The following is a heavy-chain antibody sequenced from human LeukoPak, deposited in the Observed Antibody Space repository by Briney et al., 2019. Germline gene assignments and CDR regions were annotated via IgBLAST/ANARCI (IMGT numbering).Heavy chain of an antibody. D-gene: IGHD3-22*01. CDR1: GFTFSSYA. V-gene: IGHV3-23*01. CDR3: AKDRHYYDSSGYYYWNFDL. Sequence: GGSLRLSCAASGFTFSSYAMSWVRQAPGKGLEWVSAISGSGGSTYYADSVKGRFTISRDNSKNTLYLQMNSLRAEDTAVYYCAKDRHYYDSSGYYYWNFDLWGRGTLVTVSP. CDR2: ISGSGGST. J-gene: IGHJ2*01.